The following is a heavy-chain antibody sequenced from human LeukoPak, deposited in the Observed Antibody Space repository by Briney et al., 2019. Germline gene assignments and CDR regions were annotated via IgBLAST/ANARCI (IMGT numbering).Heavy chain of an antibody. CDR1: GGSISSGGYY. CDR3: ARETVVVPAAMPHNGINWFDP. CDR2: IYHSGST. D-gene: IGHD2-2*01. J-gene: IGHJ5*02. Sequence: PSQTLSLTCTVSGGSISSGGYYWSWIRQPPGKGLEWIGYIYHSGSTYYNPSLKSRVTISVDRSKSQFSLKLSSVTAADTAVYYCARETVVVPAAMPHNGINWFDPWGQGTLVTVSS. V-gene: IGHV4-30-2*01.